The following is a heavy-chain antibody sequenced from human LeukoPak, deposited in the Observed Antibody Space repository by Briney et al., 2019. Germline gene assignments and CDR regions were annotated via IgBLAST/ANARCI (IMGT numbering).Heavy chain of an antibody. D-gene: IGHD1-26*01. V-gene: IGHV3-48*03. CDR3: AKDISGSYFFDY. CDR2: ISSSGSTI. CDR1: GFTFSSYE. Sequence: GGSLRLSCAASGFTFSSYEMNWVRQAPGKGLEWVSYISSSGSTIYYADSVKGRFTISRDNSKNTLYLQMNSLRAEDTAVYYCAKDISGSYFFDYWGQGTLVTVSS. J-gene: IGHJ4*02.